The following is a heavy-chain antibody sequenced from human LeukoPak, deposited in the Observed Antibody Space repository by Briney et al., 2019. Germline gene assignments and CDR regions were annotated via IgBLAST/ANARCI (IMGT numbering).Heavy chain of an antibody. D-gene: IGHD3-10*01. CDR3: ARETIDGSGSYLGY. CDR1: GGSISSYY. J-gene: IGHJ4*02. V-gene: IGHV4-4*07. Sequence: SETLSLTCTGSGGSISSYYWSWIRPPAGKGLEGIGRIYTSGSTNYNPSLKSRVTMSVDTSKNQFSLKLSSVTAADTAGYYCARETIDGSGSYLGYWGQGTLVTVSS. CDR2: IYTSGST.